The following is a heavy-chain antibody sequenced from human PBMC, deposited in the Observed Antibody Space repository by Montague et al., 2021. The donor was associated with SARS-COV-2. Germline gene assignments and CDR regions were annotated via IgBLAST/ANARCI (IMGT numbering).Heavy chain of an antibody. CDR2: VYHIRRA. J-gene: IGHJ6*03. CDR3: ARGLRRVVPGVLGVGPYYYYYYMDV. CDR1: RHSVVVEH. Sequence: SETLSLTCAVDRHSVVVEHWRRMDEHTSEGQSPKGLVYHIRRAKNNPSLKSRVTISVDTSKNQFSLKLSSVTAADTAVYYCARGLRRVVPGVLGVGPYYYYYYMDVWGKGTTVTVSS. D-gene: IGHD2-2*01. V-gene: IGHV4-34*01.